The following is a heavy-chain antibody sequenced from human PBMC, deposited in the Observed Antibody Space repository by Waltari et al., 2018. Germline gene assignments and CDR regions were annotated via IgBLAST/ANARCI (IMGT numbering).Heavy chain of an antibody. D-gene: IGHD2-8*01. Sequence: QVQLQESGPGLVKPSETLSLTCTVSGGSISSHYWSWIRQPPGKGLEWIGYIYYSGSTNYNPSLKSRVTISVDTSKNQFSLKLSSVTAADTAVYYCARGRGYCTNGVCYTLGYYYYYMDVWGKGTTVTVSS. CDR3: ARGRGYCTNGVCYTLGYYYYYMDV. CDR1: GGSISSHY. J-gene: IGHJ6*03. V-gene: IGHV4-59*11. CDR2: IYYSGST.